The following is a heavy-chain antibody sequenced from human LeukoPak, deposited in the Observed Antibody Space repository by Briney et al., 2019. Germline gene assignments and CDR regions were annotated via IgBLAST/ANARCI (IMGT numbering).Heavy chain of an antibody. CDR1: GVTISYTY. J-gene: IGHJ5*02. Sequence: GGSLRLSCAASGVTISYTYMSWGRQPPGKGLQWVSVIYSNTSAYYADSVKGRFTISRHNSKNTLYLQMASLRAEDTAVYYCARDIPVDSRSSVPKPVRDSWGQGTLVTVSS. CDR2: IYSNTSA. V-gene: IGHV3-53*04. D-gene: IGHD6-6*01. CDR3: ARDIPVDSRSSVPKPVRDS.